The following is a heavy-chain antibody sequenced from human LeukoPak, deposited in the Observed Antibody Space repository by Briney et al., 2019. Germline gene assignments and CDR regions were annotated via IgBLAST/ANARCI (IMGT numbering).Heavy chain of an antibody. CDR1: GFTFNSYG. J-gene: IGHJ4*02. V-gene: IGHV3-30*18. Sequence: GGSLRLSCAASGFTFNSYGMHWVRQAPGKGLEWVAVISYDGSNKYYADSVKGRFTISRDNSKNTLYLQMNSLRAEDTAVYYCAKEYSSGWYYFDYWGQGTLVTVSS. D-gene: IGHD6-19*01. CDR2: ISYDGSNK. CDR3: AKEYSSGWYYFDY.